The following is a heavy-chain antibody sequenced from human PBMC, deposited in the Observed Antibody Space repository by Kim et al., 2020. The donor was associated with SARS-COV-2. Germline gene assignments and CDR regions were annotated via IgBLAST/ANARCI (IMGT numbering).Heavy chain of an antibody. CDR3: AKARGYCSSTSCYTRPYYYYMDV. Sequence: GGSLRLSCAASGFTFSSYAMSWVRQAPGKGLEWVSAISGSGGSTYYADSVKGRFTISRDNSKNTLYLQMNSLRAEDTAVYYCAKARGYCSSTSCYTRPYYYYMDVWGKGTTVTVSS. J-gene: IGHJ6*03. CDR2: ISGSGGST. CDR1: GFTFSSYA. D-gene: IGHD2-2*02. V-gene: IGHV3-23*01.